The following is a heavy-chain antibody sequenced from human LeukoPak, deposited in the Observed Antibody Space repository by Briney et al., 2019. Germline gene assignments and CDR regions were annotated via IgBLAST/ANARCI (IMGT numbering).Heavy chain of an antibody. CDR1: GGSISSYY. V-gene: IGHV4-59*01. CDR3: ARADYYGSGSSNDY. J-gene: IGHJ4*02. Sequence: SETLSLTCTVSGGSISSYYWSWIRQPPGKGLDWIGYIYYSGSTNYNPSLKSRVTISVDTSKNQFSLKLSSVTAADTAVYYCARADYYGSGSSNDYWGQGTLVTVSS. CDR2: IYYSGST. D-gene: IGHD3-10*01.